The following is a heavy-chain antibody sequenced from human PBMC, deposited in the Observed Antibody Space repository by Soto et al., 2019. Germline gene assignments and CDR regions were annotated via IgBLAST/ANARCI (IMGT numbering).Heavy chain of an antibody. V-gene: IGHV3-33*01. CDR2: IWYDGSSK. CDR1: GFTFSSYG. J-gene: IGHJ4*02. D-gene: IGHD4-17*01. CDR3: ARDDYGDYVGLDY. Sequence: PGGSLRLSCAASGFTFSSYGMHWVRQAPGKGLEWVAVIWYDGSSKYYADSVKGRFTISRDNSKNTLYLQMNSLRAEDTAVYYCARDDYGDYVGLDYWGQGTLVTVSS.